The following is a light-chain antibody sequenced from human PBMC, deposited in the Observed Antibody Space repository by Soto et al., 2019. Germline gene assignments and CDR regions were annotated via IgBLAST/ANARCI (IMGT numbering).Light chain of an antibody. CDR2: AAS. V-gene: IGKV1-39*01. J-gene: IGKJ1*01. CDR3: QQSYTTPWT. Sequence: DIQMTQSPSSLSASVGDRVTITCRASQSITSYLNWYQQKPGKAPQLLIYAASSLQSGVPSSFSGSGSGTAFTLTISSLQPEDFATYFCQQSYTTPWTFGQGTKVEVK. CDR1: QSITSY.